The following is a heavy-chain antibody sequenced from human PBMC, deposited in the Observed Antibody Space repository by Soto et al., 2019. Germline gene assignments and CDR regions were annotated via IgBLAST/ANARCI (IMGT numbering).Heavy chain of an antibody. V-gene: IGHV1-2*04. J-gene: IGHJ4*02. CDR2: ITPNSGGT. Sequence: ASVKVSCKASGYTFTGYYIHWVRQAPGQGLEWMGWITPNSGGTNYAQKFQGWVTMTRDTSISTAYMELSRLTSDDTAVYYCATASRDGYNCLDYWGQGTLVTVSS. CDR1: GYTFTGYY. D-gene: IGHD5-12*01. CDR3: ATASRDGYNCLDY.